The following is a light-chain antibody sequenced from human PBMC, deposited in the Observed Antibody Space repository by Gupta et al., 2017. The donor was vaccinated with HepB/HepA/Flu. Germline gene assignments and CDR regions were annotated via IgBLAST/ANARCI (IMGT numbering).Light chain of an antibody. J-gene: IGKJ3*01. V-gene: IGKV3-15*01. CDR1: QSVSAN. CDR2: GAS. CDR3: QQYNNWPPFT. Sequence: EIVMTQSPATLSVSPGERVTLSCRASQSVSANLAWYQQKPGQAPRLLISGASTRATGVPARFIGSGSGTEFTLTISSLQSEDFAVYYCQQYNNWPPFTFGPGTKVDIK.